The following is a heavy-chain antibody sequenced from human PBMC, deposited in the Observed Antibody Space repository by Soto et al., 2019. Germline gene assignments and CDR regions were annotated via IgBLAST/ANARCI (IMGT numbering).Heavy chain of an antibody. Sequence: GAPGKVSRKGSGYTLSRYGISGGRQAPGQGLEWMGWISAYNGNTNYAQKLQGRVTMTTDTSTSTAYMELRSLRSDDTAVYYCARGSPYWFDYWGQGTLVTVPS. CDR3: ARGSPYWFDY. CDR1: GYTLSRYG. D-gene: IGHD2-15*01. J-gene: IGHJ4*02. CDR2: ISAYNGNT. V-gene: IGHV1-18*01.